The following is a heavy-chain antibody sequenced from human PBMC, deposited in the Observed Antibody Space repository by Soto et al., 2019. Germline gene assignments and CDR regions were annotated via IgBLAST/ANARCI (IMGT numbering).Heavy chain of an antibody. D-gene: IGHD3-10*01. J-gene: IGHJ6*02. CDR3: ASGGSGREKDYYGMDV. CDR2: IIPIFGTA. V-gene: IGHV1-69*01. CDR1: GGTFSSYA. Sequence: QVQLVQSGAEVKKPGSSVKVSCKASGGTFSSYAISWVRQAPGQGLEWMGGIIPIFGTANYAQKFQGRVTITADESTSTAYMELGSQRSEDTAVYYCASGGSGREKDYYGMDVWGQGTTVTVSS.